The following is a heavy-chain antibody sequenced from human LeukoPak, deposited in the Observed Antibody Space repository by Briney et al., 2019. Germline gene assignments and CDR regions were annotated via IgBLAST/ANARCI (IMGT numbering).Heavy chain of an antibody. CDR1: GFAFRNYA. J-gene: IGHJ4*02. V-gene: IGHV3-23*01. D-gene: IGHD3-16*01. CDR2: ITGGGGNT. Sequence: GGSLRLSCAASGFAFRNYAMSWVRQASGKGLEWFSTITGGGGNTYHADSVKGRVTISRDNSKNTPYLQMSSLRAEDTATYYCAKGSSVSRPYYFDYWGQGTLLTVSS. CDR3: AKGSSVSRPYYFDY.